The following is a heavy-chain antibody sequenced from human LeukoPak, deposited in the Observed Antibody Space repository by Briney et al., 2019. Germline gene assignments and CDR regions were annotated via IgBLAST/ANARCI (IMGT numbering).Heavy chain of an antibody. CDR2: IYYSGST. Sequence: SETLSLTCTVSGGSLSSYYWSWIRQPPGKGLEWIGYIYYSGSTNYNPSLKSRVTISVDTSKNQFSLKLSSVTAADTAVYYCAALRGAYYYYGMDVWGKGTTVTVSS. V-gene: IGHV4-59*01. CDR3: AALRGAYYYYGMDV. J-gene: IGHJ6*04. CDR1: GGSLSSYY. D-gene: IGHD3-10*01.